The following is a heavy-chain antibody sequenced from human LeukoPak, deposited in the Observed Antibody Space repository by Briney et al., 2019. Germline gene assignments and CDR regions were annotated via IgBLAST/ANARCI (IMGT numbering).Heavy chain of an antibody. CDR2: INPDTGGT. Sequence: ASVKVSCKASGYTFTDYYMHWVRQAPGQGLGWMGGINPDTGGTNSAQRFQGRVTMTRDTSIRTAYMELSSLRSDDTAVYYCAREHLFSGSENYVLHNWFDPWGQGTLVTVSS. V-gene: IGHV1-2*02. D-gene: IGHD3-10*01. J-gene: IGHJ5*02. CDR1: GYTFTDYY. CDR3: AREHLFSGSENYVLHNWFDP.